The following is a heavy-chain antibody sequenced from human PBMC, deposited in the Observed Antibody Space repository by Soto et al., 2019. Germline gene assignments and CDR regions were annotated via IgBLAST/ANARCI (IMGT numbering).Heavy chain of an antibody. J-gene: IGHJ5*02. CDR3: ARGYYYDSSGYHNWFDP. CDR1: GGSISSRGYY. CDR2: IYYSGST. D-gene: IGHD3-22*01. Sequence: SETLSLTCTVSGGSISSRGYYWGWIRQPPGKGLEWIGTIYYSGSTYYNPSLKSRVTTSVDTSKNQFSLKLSSVTAADTAVYYCARGYYYDSSGYHNWFDPWGQGTLVTVSS. V-gene: IGHV4-39*01.